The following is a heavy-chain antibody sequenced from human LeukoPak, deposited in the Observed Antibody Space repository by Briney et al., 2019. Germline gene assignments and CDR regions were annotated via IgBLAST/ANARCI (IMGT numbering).Heavy chain of an antibody. CDR3: ARDQDYRNYVAEY. J-gene: IGHJ4*02. D-gene: IGHD4-11*01. CDR2: VDPNTGDT. CDR1: GYTFTSYY. Sequence: GASVKVSCKASGYTFTSYYMHWVRQAPGQGLEWMGCVDPNTGDTNYAQKFQGRVTMTRDTSISTAYLELSRLRSDDTAVYYCARDQDYRNYVAEYWGQGTLVTVSS. V-gene: IGHV1-2*02.